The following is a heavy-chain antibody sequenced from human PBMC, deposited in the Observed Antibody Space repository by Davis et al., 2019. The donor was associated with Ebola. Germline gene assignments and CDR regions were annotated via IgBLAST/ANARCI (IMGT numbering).Heavy chain of an antibody. J-gene: IGHJ4*02. D-gene: IGHD6-13*01. Sequence: PGGSLRLSCAASGFTFSSYSMNWVRQAPGKGLEWVSSISSDSDYIYYADSAKGRFAISRDNSKNTLYLQMNSLRAEDTAVYYCARCTGYSSSWLDYWGQGTLVTVSS. V-gene: IGHV3-21*01. CDR2: ISSDSDYI. CDR1: GFTFSSYS. CDR3: ARCTGYSSSWLDY.